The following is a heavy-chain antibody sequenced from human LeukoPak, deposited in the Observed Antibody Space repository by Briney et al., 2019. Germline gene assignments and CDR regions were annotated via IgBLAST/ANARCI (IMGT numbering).Heavy chain of an antibody. V-gene: IGHV3-21*01. CDR2: ISSSSSYI. J-gene: IGHJ4*02. CDR3: ARDSSGYSRVFDY. CDR1: GFTFSSYS. D-gene: IGHD3-22*01. Sequence: GGSLRLSCAASGFTFSSYSMNWVRQAPGKGLEWVSSISSSSSYIYYADSVKGRFTISRDNSKNTLYLQMNSLRAEDTAVYYCARDSSGYSRVFDYWGQGTLVTVSS.